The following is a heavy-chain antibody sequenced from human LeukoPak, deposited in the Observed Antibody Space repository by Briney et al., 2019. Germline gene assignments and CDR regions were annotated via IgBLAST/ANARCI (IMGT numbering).Heavy chain of an antibody. J-gene: IGHJ4*02. V-gene: IGHV3-23*01. CDR1: GFTFSSYA. CDR2: ISGSGGST. Sequence: GGSLRLSCAASGFTFSSYAMSWVRQAPGKGLEWVSAISGSGGSTYYADSVKGRFTISRDNSKNTLYLQMNSLRAEDTALYYCARVSYYGSGSYYIGYWGQGTLVTVSS. D-gene: IGHD3-10*01. CDR3: ARVSYYGSGSYYIGY.